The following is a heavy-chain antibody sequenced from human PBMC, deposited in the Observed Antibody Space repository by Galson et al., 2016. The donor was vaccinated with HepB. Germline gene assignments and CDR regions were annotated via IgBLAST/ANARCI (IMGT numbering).Heavy chain of an antibody. CDR1: GFTFDNYT. D-gene: IGHD6-6*01. Sequence: SLRLSCAASGFTFDNYTMNWLRQAPGKGLEWVSSVSHSSTYVYYADSVQGRFTISRDNAKNYLYLEMNNLRVEDTAVFYCARSLGWYFDVWGRGTLVAVSS. CDR3: ARSLGWYFDV. J-gene: IGHJ2*01. CDR2: VSHSSTYV. V-gene: IGHV3-21*01.